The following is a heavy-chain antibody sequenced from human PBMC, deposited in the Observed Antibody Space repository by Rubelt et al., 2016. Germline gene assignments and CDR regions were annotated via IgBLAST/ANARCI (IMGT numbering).Heavy chain of an antibody. V-gene: IGHV3-23*01. J-gene: IGHJ4*02. CDR2: ISGSGGST. D-gene: IGHD5-24*01. CDR1: GFTFSSYA. CDR3: ARGDGHTPTFDY. Sequence: PGGSLRLSCAASGFTFSSYAMSWVRQAPGKGLEWVSVISGSGGSTYYADSVKGRFAISRDNVKNSLYLQMSGLRAEETAVYYCARGDGHTPTFDYWGQGTLVTVSS.